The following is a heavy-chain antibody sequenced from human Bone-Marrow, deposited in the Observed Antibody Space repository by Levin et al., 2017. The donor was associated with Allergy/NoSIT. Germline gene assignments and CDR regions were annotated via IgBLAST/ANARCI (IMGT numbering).Heavy chain of an antibody. D-gene: IGHD5-18*01. CDR2: IMPKFGTS. CDR3: ARETVDTAMVTPTPFDI. J-gene: IGHJ3*02. V-gene: IGHV1-69*13. Sequence: ASVKVSCKASGDTFSKYAISWVRQAPGQGLEWMGGIMPKFGTSNYAQKFQDRVTITADESTNTVYLEVTSLRSEDTAVYFCARETVDTAMVTPTPFDIWGPGTLITVSS. CDR1: GDTFSKYA.